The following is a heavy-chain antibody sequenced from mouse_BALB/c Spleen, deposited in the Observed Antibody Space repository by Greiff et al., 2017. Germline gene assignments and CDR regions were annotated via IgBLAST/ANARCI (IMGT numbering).Heavy chain of an antibody. J-gene: IGHJ3*01. CDR2: ISSGGST. Sequence: EVKLVESGGGLVKPGGSLKLSCAASGFTFSSYAMSWVRQTPEKRLEWVASISSGGSTYYPDSVKGRFTISRDNARNILYLQMSSLRSEDTAMYYCARGRDDHAWFAYWGQGTLVTVSA. CDR3: ARGRDDHAWFAY. V-gene: IGHV5-6-5*01. D-gene: IGHD2-14*01. CDR1: GFTFSSYA.